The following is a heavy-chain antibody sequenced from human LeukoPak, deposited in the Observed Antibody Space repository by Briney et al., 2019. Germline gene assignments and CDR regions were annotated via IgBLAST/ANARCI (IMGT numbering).Heavy chain of an antibody. D-gene: IGHD3-9*01. Sequence: SETLSLTCAVYGGSFSGYYWSWIRQPPGKGLEWIGEINHSGSTNYNPSLQSRVTISVDTSKNQFSLKLSSVTAADTGVYYCAGHLRYFHWLPLEYWGQGTLSPSPQ. CDR1: GGSFSGYY. V-gene: IGHV4-34*01. CDR3: AGHLRYFHWLPLEY. J-gene: IGHJ4*02. CDR2: INHSGST.